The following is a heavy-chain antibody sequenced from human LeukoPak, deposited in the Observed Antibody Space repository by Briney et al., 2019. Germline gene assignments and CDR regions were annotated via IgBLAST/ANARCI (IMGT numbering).Heavy chain of an antibody. D-gene: IGHD2-2*01. CDR2: IYPGDSDT. CDR3: ARPSDCSTTSCPFDY. CDR1: GYSFSRYW. V-gene: IGHV5-51*01. J-gene: IGHJ4*02. Sequence: GESLKISCKGSGYSFSRYWIGWARQMPGKGLEWMGIIYPGDSDTRYSPTFQGQVSISADKSISTAYLQWSGLKASDSAMYYCARPSDCSTTSCPFDYWGQGTLVAVSS.